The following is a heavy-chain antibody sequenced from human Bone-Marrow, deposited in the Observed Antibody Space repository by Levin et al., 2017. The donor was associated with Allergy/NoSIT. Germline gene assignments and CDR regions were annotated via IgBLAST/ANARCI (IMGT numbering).Heavy chain of an antibody. V-gene: IGHV4-39*07. J-gene: IGHJ4*02. CDR3: ARLYSGSYALLMDYYFDS. CDR1: GVSISSRNNY. Sequence: KPSETLSLTCTVSGVSISSRNNYWGWIRQPPGKGLEWIANAYYGGHTYYNPSLKSRVTISLDTSKNQFSLKLSSVSAADTAVYYCARLYSGSYALLMDYYFDSWGQGTLVTVSS. D-gene: IGHD3-16*01. CDR2: AYYGGHT.